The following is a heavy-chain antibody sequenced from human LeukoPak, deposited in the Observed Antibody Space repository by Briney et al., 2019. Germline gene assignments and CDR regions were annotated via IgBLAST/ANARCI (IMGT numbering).Heavy chain of an antibody. V-gene: IGHV4-4*02. CDR3: ARGYSSIRRWFAS. CDR1: VGSISSGKW. D-gene: IGHD6-13*01. CDR2: IYYSGST. J-gene: IGHJ5*01. Sequence: SETLSCNCAVSVGSISSGKWWSWVRQSPGKGLEWIGYIYYSGSTNYNPSLNSRVTISLDTSKNQFSLKLSSVTAADTAVFYCARGYSSIRRWFASLVQGTPVTVSS.